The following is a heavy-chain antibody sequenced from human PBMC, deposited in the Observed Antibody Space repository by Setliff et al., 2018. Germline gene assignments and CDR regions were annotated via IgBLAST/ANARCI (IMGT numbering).Heavy chain of an antibody. V-gene: IGHV1-8*01. J-gene: IGHJ6*03. CDR3: ARDGSPPYYNFWSGYPDNYYMDV. Sequence: ASVKVSCKASGYTFTGYDINWVRQATGQGLEWMGWMNPTSGNTGYAQKFQGRVTMTRNTSISTAYMELSSLRSEDTAVYYCARDGSPPYYNFWSGYPDNYYMDVWGKGTTVTVSS. CDR1: GYTFTGYD. D-gene: IGHD3-3*01. CDR2: MNPTSGNT.